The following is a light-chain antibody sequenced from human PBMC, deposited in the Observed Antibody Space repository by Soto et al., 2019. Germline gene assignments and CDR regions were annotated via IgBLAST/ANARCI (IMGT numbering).Light chain of an antibody. Sequence: QSVLTQPPSVSGAPGQRVTISCTGSSSNIGTGYDVHWYQQPPGTAPKVLIYGSTNRPSGVPDRFSGSKSGTSASLAITGLQAEDEADYYCQSYDSSLSTYVFGTGTRSPS. CDR1: SSNIGTGYD. CDR2: GST. J-gene: IGLJ1*01. V-gene: IGLV1-40*01. CDR3: QSYDSSLSTYV.